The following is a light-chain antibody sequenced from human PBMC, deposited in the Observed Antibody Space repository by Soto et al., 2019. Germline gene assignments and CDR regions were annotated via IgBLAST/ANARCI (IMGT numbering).Light chain of an antibody. CDR2: GAS. CDR1: QSVSSN. Sequence: EIVMPQSPATLSVSPGERATLSCRASQSVSSNLAWYQQKPGQAPRLLLYGASTRATGIPASFSGSGSGTEFTLTISSLQSEDFAVYYCQQYNNWNTFGQGTKLEIK. CDR3: QQYNNWNT. J-gene: IGKJ2*01. V-gene: IGKV3-15*01.